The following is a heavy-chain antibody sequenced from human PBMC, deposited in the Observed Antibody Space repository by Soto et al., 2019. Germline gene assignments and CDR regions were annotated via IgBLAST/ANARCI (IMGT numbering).Heavy chain of an antibody. Sequence: QVQLVQSGAEVKKPGASVKVSCKASGYTFSSYDISWVRQAPGQGLEWMGWISTYNGNTNYAQKLQGRVTMTTDTSTSTAYMELRSLRSDDTAVYYCAREGDVLLWFGELGGSWFDPWGQGTLVTVSS. D-gene: IGHD3-10*01. CDR2: ISTYNGNT. V-gene: IGHV1-18*01. CDR3: AREGDVLLWFGELGGSWFDP. J-gene: IGHJ5*02. CDR1: GYTFSSYD.